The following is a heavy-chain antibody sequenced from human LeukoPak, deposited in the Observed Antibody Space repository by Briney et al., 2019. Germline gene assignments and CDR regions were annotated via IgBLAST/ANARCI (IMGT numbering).Heavy chain of an antibody. CDR2: IVVASGNT. CDR1: GFTFTNSA. D-gene: IGHD5-24*01. J-gene: IGHJ4*02. Sequence: SVKVSYKAPGFTFTNSAMQWVRQARGQRLEWIGWIVVASGNTKYAQKSQERVTITRDMSTSTAYMELSSLRPEDTAVYYCAAAPIEMQQRGLDYWGQGTLVTVSS. V-gene: IGHV1-58*02. CDR3: AAAPIEMQQRGLDY.